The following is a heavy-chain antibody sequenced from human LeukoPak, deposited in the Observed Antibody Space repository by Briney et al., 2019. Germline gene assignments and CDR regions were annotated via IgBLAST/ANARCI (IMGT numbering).Heavy chain of an antibody. CDR3: AKDYRH. CDR2: TSSSGYNI. J-gene: IGHJ4*02. Sequence: GGSLRLSCAASGFTFSNYEMNWVRQAPGKGLGWVAYTSSSGYNIYYADSVKGRFTISRDNAKNSLYLQMNSLTLEDTAVYYCAKDYRHWGQGTLVTVSS. CDR1: GFTFSNYE. V-gene: IGHV3-48*03.